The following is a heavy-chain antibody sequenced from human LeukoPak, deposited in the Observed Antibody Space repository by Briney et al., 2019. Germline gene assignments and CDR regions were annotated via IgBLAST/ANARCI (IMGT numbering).Heavy chain of an antibody. D-gene: IGHD1-26*01. Sequence: ASVKVSCKASGYTFTSYGISWVRQAPGQGLEWMGWISAYNGHTNYAQKLQGRVTMTTDTSTSTAYMELRSLRSDDTAVYYCARGGRWELPRPYAFDIWGQGTMVTVSS. V-gene: IGHV1-18*01. J-gene: IGHJ3*02. CDR2: ISAYNGHT. CDR3: ARGGRWELPRPYAFDI. CDR1: GYTFTSYG.